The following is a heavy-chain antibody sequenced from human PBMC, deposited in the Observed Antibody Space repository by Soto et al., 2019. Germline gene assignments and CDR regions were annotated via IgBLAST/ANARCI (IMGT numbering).Heavy chain of an antibody. CDR3: ARKAAGFDY. V-gene: IGHV4-34*01. CDR2: INHSGST. D-gene: IGHD6-19*01. Sequence: QVQLQQWGAGLLKPSATLSLTCAVYGGSFSGYYWSWIRQPPGKGLEWIGEINHSGSTNYNPSLKSRVTISVDTSKNQFSLRLSSVTAADTAVYYCARKAAGFDYWGQGTLVTVSS. J-gene: IGHJ4*02. CDR1: GGSFSGYY.